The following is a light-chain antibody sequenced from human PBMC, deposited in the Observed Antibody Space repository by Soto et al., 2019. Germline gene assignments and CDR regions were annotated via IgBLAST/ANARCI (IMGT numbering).Light chain of an antibody. J-gene: IGKJ1*01. CDR2: AAS. V-gene: IGKV1-39*01. Sequence: DIQMTQSPSSLSASVGDRVTITCRASQSINSHLNWYQHKPGKAPNLLIYAASNLEGGVPSRFSGSGSGTDFTLTISSLQPEDFVTYYCQHYNSYSEAFGQGTKVELK. CDR3: QHYNSYSEA. CDR1: QSINSH.